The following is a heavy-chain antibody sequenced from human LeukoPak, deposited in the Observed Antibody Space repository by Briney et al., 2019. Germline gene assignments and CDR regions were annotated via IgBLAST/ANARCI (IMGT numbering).Heavy chain of an antibody. D-gene: IGHD5-18*01. V-gene: IGHV3-33*01. J-gene: IGHJ4*02. CDR1: GFXFSSYG. Sequence: PGGSLRLSCAASGFXFSSYGMHWVRQAPGKGLEWVALVWYDGSSKYYADSVKGRFTISRDNSKNTLYLQMNSLRAEDTAVYYCARDRSGYTFDDWGQGTLVTVSS. CDR3: ARDRSGYTFDD. CDR2: VWYDGSSK.